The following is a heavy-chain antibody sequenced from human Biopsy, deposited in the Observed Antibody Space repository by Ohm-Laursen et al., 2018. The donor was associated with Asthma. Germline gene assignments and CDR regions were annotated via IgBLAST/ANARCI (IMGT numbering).Heavy chain of an antibody. J-gene: IGHJ4*02. CDR1: YGSITSGGYY. V-gene: IGHV4-61*08. CDR3: ARGISRVTGLFDHFDS. D-gene: IGHD2-21*02. CDR2: IYYSGST. Sequence: GTLSLTCTVSYGSITSGGYYWTWIRQPPGKGLEWIGHIYYSGSTNYQPSLKSRVTISVDTSKNQFSLKLRSVTAADAAVYYCARGISRVTGLFDHFDSWGQGTLVTVSS.